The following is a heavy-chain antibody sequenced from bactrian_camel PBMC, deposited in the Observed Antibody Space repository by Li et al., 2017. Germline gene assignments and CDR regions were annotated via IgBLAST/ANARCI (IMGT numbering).Heavy chain of an antibody. Sequence: VQLVESGGGSVQTGGSLRLSCKPSFFILDDFDMMWYRQAPGNECELVSSISGDGSTYYTDAVKGRFTMSQDADRNTLYLQMNNLKPEDTGMYYCAAEGYDGSCRVGGQFDYWGQGTQVTVS. CDR2: ISGDGST. V-gene: IGHV3S63*01. D-gene: IGHD6*01. CDR1: FFILDDFD. J-gene: IGHJ4*01. CDR3: AAEGYDGSCRVGGQFDY.